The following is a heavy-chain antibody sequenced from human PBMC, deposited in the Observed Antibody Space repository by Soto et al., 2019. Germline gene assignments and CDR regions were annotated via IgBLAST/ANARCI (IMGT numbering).Heavy chain of an antibody. J-gene: IGHJ4*02. D-gene: IGHD3-16*01. CDR3: TRGADGFDY. CDR1: GFTFSSYD. CDR2: IGKSGDT. V-gene: IGHV3-13*01. Sequence: LRLSCAASGFTFSSYDFHWVRQTTGKGLEWVSGIGKSGDTYYAGSVKGRFTMSRENAKNSWYLQMNSLRVGDTAVYYCTRGADGFDYWGQGTLVTVSS.